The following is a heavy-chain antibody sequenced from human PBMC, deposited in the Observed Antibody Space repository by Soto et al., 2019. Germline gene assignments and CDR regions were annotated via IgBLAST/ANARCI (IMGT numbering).Heavy chain of an antibody. V-gene: IGHV4-30-2*01. D-gene: IGHD3-10*02. CDR2: IYHSGST. Sequence: SETLSLTCAVSGGSISSGGYSWSWIRQPPGKGLEWIGYIYHSGSTYYNPSLKSRVTISVDRSKNQFSLKLGSVTAADTAVYYCARGYVRGPMRGGAFDIWGQGTMVTVSS. J-gene: IGHJ3*02. CDR3: ARGYVRGPMRGGAFDI. CDR1: GGSISSGGYS.